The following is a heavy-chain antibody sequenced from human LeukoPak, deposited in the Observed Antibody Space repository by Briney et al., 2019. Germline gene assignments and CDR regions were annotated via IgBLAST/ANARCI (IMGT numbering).Heavy chain of an antibody. D-gene: IGHD3-3*01. J-gene: IGHJ3*02. V-gene: IGHV4-39*07. CDR2: IYYSGST. Sequence: SETLSLTCTVSGGSISSSNYFWGWIRQPPGKGLEWIGSIYYSGSTYYNPSLKSRVTISVDKSKNQFSLKLSSVTAADTAVYYCARERSGSEIFARSFDIWGQGTMVTVSS. CDR3: ARERSGSEIFARSFDI. CDR1: GGSISSSNYF.